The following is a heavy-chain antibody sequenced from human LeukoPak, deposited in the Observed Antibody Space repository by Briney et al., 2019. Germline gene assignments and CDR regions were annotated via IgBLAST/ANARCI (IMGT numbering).Heavy chain of an antibody. V-gene: IGHV4-31*03. CDR1: GGSISSGGYY. Sequence: SQSLSLTCTVSGGSISSGGYYWIWHRQHPGKGLEWIGYIYYSRSTYYHPSLKSRVTISVDTSTNQFSLKLSSVSASDTAVYYCARSPAFLVVPAAVLWFDPCGQGTLVTVSS. CDR2: IYYSRST. CDR3: ARSPAFLVVPAAVLWFDP. D-gene: IGHD2-2*01. J-gene: IGHJ5*02.